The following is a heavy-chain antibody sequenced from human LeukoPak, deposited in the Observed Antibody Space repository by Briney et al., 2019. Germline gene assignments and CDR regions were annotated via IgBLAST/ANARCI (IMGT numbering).Heavy chain of an antibody. CDR3: ARVTPSYWYFDL. Sequence: GGSLRLSCAASGFTFSDHYMDWVRQAPGKGLEWVGRTRNKANSYTTEYAASVKGRFTISRDDSKNSLYLQMNSLKTEDTAVYYCARVTPSYWYFDLWGRGTQVTVSS. CDR1: GFTFSDHY. V-gene: IGHV3-72*01. CDR2: TRNKANSYTT. J-gene: IGHJ2*01.